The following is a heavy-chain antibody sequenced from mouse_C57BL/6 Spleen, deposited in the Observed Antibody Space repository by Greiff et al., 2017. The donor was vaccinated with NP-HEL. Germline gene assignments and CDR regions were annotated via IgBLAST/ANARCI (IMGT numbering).Heavy chain of an antibody. J-gene: IGHJ2*01. D-gene: IGHD1-1*01. CDR2: IHPNSGST. CDR3: ARRSLHYYGIYYFDY. Sequence: QVQLQQPGAELVKPGASVKLSCKASGYTFTSYWMHWVKQRPGQGLEWIGMIHPNSGSTNYNEKFKSKATLTVDKPSSTAYMQLSSLTSEDSAVYYCARRSLHYYGIYYFDYWGQGTTLTVSS. V-gene: IGHV1-64*01. CDR1: GYTFTSYW.